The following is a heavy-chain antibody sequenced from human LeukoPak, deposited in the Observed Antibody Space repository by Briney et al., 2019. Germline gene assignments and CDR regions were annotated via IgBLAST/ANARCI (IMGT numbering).Heavy chain of an antibody. Sequence: GGSLRLSCAAAGFTFSSYAMSWVRQAPGKGLEWVSAISGSGGSTYYADSMKGRFTISRDNSKNTLYLQMNSLRAEDTAVYYCAMENYYDSSGYHWGQGTLVTVSS. CDR2: ISGSGGST. CDR3: AMENYYDSSGYH. D-gene: IGHD3-22*01. J-gene: IGHJ4*02. CDR1: GFTFSSYA. V-gene: IGHV3-23*01.